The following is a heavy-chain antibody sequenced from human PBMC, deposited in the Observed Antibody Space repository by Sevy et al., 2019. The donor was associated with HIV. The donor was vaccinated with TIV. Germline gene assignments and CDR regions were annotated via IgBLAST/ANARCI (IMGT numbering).Heavy chain of an antibody. D-gene: IGHD4-4*01. J-gene: IGHJ4*02. Sequence: ASVKVSCKASGGTFSSYAISWVRQAPGQGLEWMGGIIPIFGTANYAQKFQGRVTITADKSTSTAYMELSSLRSEDTAVYYCARELPHDYSSYFDYWGQGTLVTVSS. CDR1: GGTFSSYA. CDR2: IIPIFGTA. CDR3: ARELPHDYSSYFDY. V-gene: IGHV1-69*06.